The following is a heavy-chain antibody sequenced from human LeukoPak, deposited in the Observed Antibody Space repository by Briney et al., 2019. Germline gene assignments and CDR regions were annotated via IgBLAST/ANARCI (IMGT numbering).Heavy chain of an antibody. Sequence: ASVKVSCKASGYTFTGYYMHWVRQAPGQGLEWMGWINPNSGGTNYAQKFQGRVTMTRDTSISTAYMELSRLRSADTAVYYCARDPGYSSGWPSKWFDPWGQGTLVTVSS. CDR3: ARDPGYSSGWPSKWFDP. CDR2: INPNSGGT. J-gene: IGHJ5*02. V-gene: IGHV1-2*02. D-gene: IGHD6-19*01. CDR1: GYTFTGYY.